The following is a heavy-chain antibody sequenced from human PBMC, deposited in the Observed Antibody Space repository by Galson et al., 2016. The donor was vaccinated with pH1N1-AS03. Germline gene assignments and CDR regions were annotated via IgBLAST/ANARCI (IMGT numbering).Heavy chain of an antibody. J-gene: IGHJ6*02. CDR2: ISAYSGNT. Sequence: SVKVSCKASGYTFSSYGISWVRQAPGQGLEWVGWISAYSGNTHYAQNLQGRVTMTTDTSTSTAYMELRSLRSDDTAIYYCARYLPLPDAYSMDVWGQGTTVTVSS. CDR3: ARYLPLPDAYSMDV. D-gene: IGHD2-15*01. V-gene: IGHV1-18*01. CDR1: GYTFSSYG.